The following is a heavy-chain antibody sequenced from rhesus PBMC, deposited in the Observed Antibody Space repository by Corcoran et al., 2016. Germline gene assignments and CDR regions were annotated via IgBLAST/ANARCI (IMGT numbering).Heavy chain of an antibody. J-gene: IGHJ5-1*01. CDR2: ISTGSGSTT. D-gene: IGHD6-13*01. CDR3: ARDVSSWSPSRFDV. V-gene: IGHV3-110*01. CDR1: GFSFSDHY. Sequence: EVQLVESGGGLVQPGGSLRLSCVASGFSFSDHYMDWVRTAPGQGLEWVSSISTGSGSTTLYPDSVKGRFTISRDNAKNTLYLQMNSLRAEDTAVYYCARDVSSWSPSRFDVWGRGVLVTVSS.